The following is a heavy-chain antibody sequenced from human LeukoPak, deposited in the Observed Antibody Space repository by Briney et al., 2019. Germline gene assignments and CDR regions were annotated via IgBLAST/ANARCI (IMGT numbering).Heavy chain of an antibody. V-gene: IGHV1-18*01. CDR2: ISAYNGNT. CDR3: ARVSPITMVQVDI. J-gene: IGHJ3*02. Sequence: ASVNVSCKAYGYTFTSYGISWVRQAPGQGLEWMGWISAYNGNTNYAQKLQGRVTMTTDTSTSTAYMELRSLRSDDTAVYYCARVSPITMVQVDIWGQGTMVTVSS. D-gene: IGHD3-10*01. CDR1: GYTFTSYG.